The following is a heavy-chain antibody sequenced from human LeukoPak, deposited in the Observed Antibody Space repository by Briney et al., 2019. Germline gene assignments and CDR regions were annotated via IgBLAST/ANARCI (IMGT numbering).Heavy chain of an antibody. CDR1: GFTFSSYS. V-gene: IGHV3-21*01. CDR3: ARGLYSGYDSRNLDYYYYYYGMDV. Sequence: GGSLRLSCAPSGFTFSSYSMNWVRQAPGKGLEWVSSISSSSSYIYYADSVKGRFTISRDNAKNSLYLQMNSLRAEDTAVYYCARGLYSGYDSRNLDYYYYYYGMDVWGQGTTVTVSS. CDR2: ISSSSSYI. D-gene: IGHD5-12*01. J-gene: IGHJ6*02.